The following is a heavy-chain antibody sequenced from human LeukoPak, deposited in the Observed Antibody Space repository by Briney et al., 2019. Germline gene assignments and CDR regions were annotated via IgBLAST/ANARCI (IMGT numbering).Heavy chain of an antibody. CDR1: GFTFSSYS. V-gene: IGHV3-48*01. CDR2: ISSSSSTI. CDR3: AELGITMIGGV. Sequence: GGSLRPSCAASGFTFSSYSMNWVRQAPGKGLEWVSYISSSSSTIYYADSVKGRFTISRDNAKNSLYLQMNSLRAEDTAVYYCAELGITMIGGVWGKGTTVTISS. J-gene: IGHJ6*04. D-gene: IGHD3-10*02.